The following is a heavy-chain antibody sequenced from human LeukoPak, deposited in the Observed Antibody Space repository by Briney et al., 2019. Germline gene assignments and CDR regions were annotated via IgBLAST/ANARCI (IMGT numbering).Heavy chain of an antibody. Sequence: PSETLSLTCTVSGGSINNSSSDYWAWIRQPPGKGLEWIGNIYYTGSTYYTSSLKSRVTMSVDTSKNVFSLTLKSLTSADTAVYYCARRLEYTTSGIAFDVWGQGTLVS. CDR3: ARRLEYTTSGIAFDV. V-gene: IGHV4-39*01. CDR2: IYYTGST. D-gene: IGHD3-3*01. J-gene: IGHJ3*01. CDR1: GGSINNSSSDY.